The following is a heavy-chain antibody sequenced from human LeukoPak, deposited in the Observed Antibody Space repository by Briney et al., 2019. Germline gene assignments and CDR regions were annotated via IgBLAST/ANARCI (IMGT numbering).Heavy chain of an antibody. CDR1: GYSFTSYW. J-gene: IGHJ4*02. CDR2: IYPGDSDT. V-gene: IGHV5-51*01. CDR3: ARLAYCGGDCYSAGYYFDY. D-gene: IGHD2-21*02. Sequence: GESLKISCKGSGYSFTSYWIGWVRPMPGKGLEWMGIIYPGDSDTRYSPSFQGQVTISADKSISTAYLQWSSLKASDTAMYYCARLAYCGGDCYSAGYYFDYWGQGTLVTVSS.